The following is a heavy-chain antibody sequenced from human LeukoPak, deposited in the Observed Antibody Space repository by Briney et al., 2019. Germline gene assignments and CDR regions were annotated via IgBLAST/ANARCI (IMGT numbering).Heavy chain of an antibody. D-gene: IGHD3-16*01. CDR1: GGSISSYY. CDR2: IYHSGST. Sequence: SSVTLSLTCTVSGGSISSYYWSWIRQPPGKGLEWIGYIYHSGSTNYNPSLKSRVTISVDTSKNQFSLKLTSVTAADTAVYYCARETSQKGAHYMDVWGKGTTVTISS. V-gene: IGHV4-59*01. J-gene: IGHJ6*03. CDR3: ARETSQKGAHYMDV.